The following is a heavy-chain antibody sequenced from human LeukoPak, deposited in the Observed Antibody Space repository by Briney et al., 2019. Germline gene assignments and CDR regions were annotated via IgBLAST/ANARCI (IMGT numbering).Heavy chain of an antibody. J-gene: IGHJ4*02. D-gene: IGHD2/OR15-2a*01. CDR2: ISGSGGST. CDR1: GFTFSSYG. CDR3: AKDQRFALSNYDY. Sequence: GGSLRLSCAASGFTFSSYGMSWVRQAPGKGLEWVSAISGSGGSTYYADSVKGRFTISRDNSKNTLYLQMTSLRAEDTAVYYCAKDQRFALSNYDYWGQGTLVTVSS. V-gene: IGHV3-23*01.